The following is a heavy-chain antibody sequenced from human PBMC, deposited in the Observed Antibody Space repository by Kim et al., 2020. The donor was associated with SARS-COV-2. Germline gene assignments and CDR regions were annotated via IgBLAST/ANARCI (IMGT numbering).Heavy chain of an antibody. D-gene: IGHD6-19*01. Sequence: NPPRKSRSTISVDTSKNQFSLKLSALTAADTAVYYCARGLEGYSSGGYWDYWGQGTLVTVSS. V-gene: IGHV4-59*09. CDR3: ARGLEGYSSGGYWDY. J-gene: IGHJ4*02.